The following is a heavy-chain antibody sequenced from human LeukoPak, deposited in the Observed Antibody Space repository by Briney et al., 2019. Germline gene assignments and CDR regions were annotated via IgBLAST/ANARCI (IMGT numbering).Heavy chain of an antibody. CDR2: INSDGSST. CDR1: GFTVSSNY. J-gene: IGHJ4*02. V-gene: IGHV3-74*01. Sequence: PGGSLRLSCAASGFTVSSNYMSWVRQAPGKGLVWVSRINSDGSSTSYADSVKGRFTISRDNAKNTLYLQMNSLRAEDTAVYYCARSPPWYSSSWGIDYWGQGTLVTVSS. D-gene: IGHD6-13*01. CDR3: ARSPPWYSSSWGIDY.